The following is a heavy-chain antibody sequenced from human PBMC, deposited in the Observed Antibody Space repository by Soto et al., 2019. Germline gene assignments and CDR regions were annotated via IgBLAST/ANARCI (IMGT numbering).Heavy chain of an antibody. CDR2: FDPEDGET. CDR3: ATLTTVTWWFDP. Sequence: GASVKVSCKVSGYTLTELSMHWLRQAPGKGLEWMGGFDPEDGETIYAQKFQGRVTMTEDTSTDTAYMELSSLRSEDTAVYYCATLTTVTWWFDPWGQGTLVTVSS. CDR1: GYTLTELS. D-gene: IGHD4-17*01. J-gene: IGHJ5*02. V-gene: IGHV1-24*01.